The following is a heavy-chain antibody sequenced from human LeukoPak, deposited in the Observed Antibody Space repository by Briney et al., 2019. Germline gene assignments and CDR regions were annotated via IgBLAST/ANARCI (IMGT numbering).Heavy chain of an antibody. CDR1: GFTVSSNY. CDR2: IDGGGGRT. Sequence: PGGSLRLSCAASGFTVSSNYMSWVRQAPGVGLEWVSAIDGGGGRTWHADSVRGRFTISRDNSKNTLFMQMNSLRAEDTAVYYCAKDFYDSSGSRYDYWGQGTLVTVSS. CDR3: AKDFYDSSGSRYDY. D-gene: IGHD3-22*01. J-gene: IGHJ4*02. V-gene: IGHV3-23*01.